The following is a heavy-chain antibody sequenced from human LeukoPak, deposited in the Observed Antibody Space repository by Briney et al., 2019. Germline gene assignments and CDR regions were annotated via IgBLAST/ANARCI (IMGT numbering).Heavy chain of an antibody. D-gene: IGHD2-21*02. CDR3: ARAKLDDCGGDCDQYFQH. CDR2: INPNNGGT. J-gene: IGHJ1*01. CDR1: GYTFADYY. Sequence: ASVKVSCKASGYTFADYYLHWVRQAPGQGLEWVGWINPNNGGTQYAQKFQGRVTLTRDTSISTAYMELSRLTSDGTAVYYCARAKLDDCGGDCDQYFQHWGQGTLVTVSS. V-gene: IGHV1-2*02.